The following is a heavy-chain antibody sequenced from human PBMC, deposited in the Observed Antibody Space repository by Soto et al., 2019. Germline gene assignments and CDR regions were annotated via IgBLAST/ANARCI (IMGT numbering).Heavy chain of an antibody. CDR1: GFTFSSYG. J-gene: IGHJ2*01. CDR2: IWYDGSNK. Sequence: GGSLRLSCAASGFTFSSYGMHWVRQAPGKGLEWVAVIWYDGSNKYYADSVKGRFTISRDNSKNTLYLQMNSLRAEDTAVYYCARDRRPYSHDYFDLWGRGTLVTVSS. V-gene: IGHV3-33*01. D-gene: IGHD6-13*01. CDR3: ARDRRPYSHDYFDL.